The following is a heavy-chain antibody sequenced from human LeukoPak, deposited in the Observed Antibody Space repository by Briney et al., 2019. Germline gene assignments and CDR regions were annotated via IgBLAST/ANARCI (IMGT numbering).Heavy chain of an antibody. CDR3: ARSYYYGSGSIYYYYMDV. Sequence: ASVKVSCKASGYTFTGYYMHWVRQAPGQGLEWTGWINPNSGGTNYAQKFQGRVTMTRDTSISTAYMELSRLRSDDTAVYYCARSYYYGSGSIYYYYMDVWGKGTTVTVSS. CDR2: INPNSGGT. CDR1: GYTFTGYY. D-gene: IGHD3-10*01. V-gene: IGHV1-2*02. J-gene: IGHJ6*03.